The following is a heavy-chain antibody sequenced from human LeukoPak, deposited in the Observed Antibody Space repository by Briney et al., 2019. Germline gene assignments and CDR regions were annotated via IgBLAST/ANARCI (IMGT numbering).Heavy chain of an antibody. D-gene: IGHD6-13*01. V-gene: IGHV4-39*01. J-gene: IGHJ4*02. CDR1: GGPISSSYC. Sequence: SETLSLTCTVSGGPISSSYCWGWIRQTPGKGLEWIGSIHYSGSTYYNPSLKSRVTISVDTSKNQFSLKLSSVTAADTAVYYCARLGDSSSSWAYFDYWGQGTLVTVSS. CDR2: IHYSGST. CDR3: ARLGDSSSSWAYFDY.